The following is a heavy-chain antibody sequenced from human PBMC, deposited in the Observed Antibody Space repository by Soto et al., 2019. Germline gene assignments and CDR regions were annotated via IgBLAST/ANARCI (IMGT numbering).Heavy chain of an antibody. CDR2: ISAYNGNT. Sequence: ASVKVSCKASVYTFTSNGSSWVRQAPGQGLEWMGWISAYNGNTNYAQKLQGRVTMTTDTSTSTAYMELSSLRSEDTAVYYCARDLGEYYDFWSGYPFSYYYGMDVWGQGTTVTVSS. CDR3: ARDLGEYYDFWSGYPFSYYYGMDV. D-gene: IGHD3-3*01. V-gene: IGHV1-18*01. J-gene: IGHJ6*02. CDR1: VYTFTSNG.